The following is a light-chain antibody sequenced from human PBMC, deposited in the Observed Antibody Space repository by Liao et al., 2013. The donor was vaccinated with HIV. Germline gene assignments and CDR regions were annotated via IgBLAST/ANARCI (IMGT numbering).Light chain of an antibody. J-gene: IGLJ2*01. CDR2: EGN. Sequence: SYGLTQPPSVSVSPGQTAIITCFGDDLTNILGNKYLHWYLQRPGQSPVLVIYEGNKRPSGIPERFSGSISGNTATLTISGTQAMDEAAYFCQAWDSSADVVFGGGTKLTVL. CDR3: QAWDSSADVV. V-gene: IGLV3-1*01. CDR1: DLTNILGNKY.